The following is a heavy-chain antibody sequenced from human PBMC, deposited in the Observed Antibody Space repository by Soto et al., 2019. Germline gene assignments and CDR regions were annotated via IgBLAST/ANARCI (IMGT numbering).Heavy chain of an antibody. V-gene: IGHV3-53*01. J-gene: IGHJ4*02. Sequence: EVLLVESGGGLFQTGGSLRLSCVASGLNVNSNYMSWVRQAPGKRLEWVAIIYGDGRTYYADSVKGRFTISRDNYMTTVFLQITSLRAEDTAVYSCARFYGAGRYFFASWGQGTLVTFYS. CDR1: GLNVNSNY. D-gene: IGHD3-10*01. CDR3: ARFYGAGRYFFAS. CDR2: IYGDGRT.